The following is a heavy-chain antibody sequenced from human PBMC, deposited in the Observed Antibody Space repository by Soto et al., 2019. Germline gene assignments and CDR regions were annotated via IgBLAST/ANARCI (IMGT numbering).Heavy chain of an antibody. D-gene: IGHD1-7*01. J-gene: IGHJ5*02. CDR1: GDTFSTYA. Sequence: QVQLVQSGAEVKKPGSSVKVSCKASGDTFSTYAISWVRQAPGQGLEWMGGIIPIFHKAKYAQKFQGRVTITADESTSTAYMELSSLRSEDTAVYYCATDPNSNYGENWFDPWGQGTLVTVSS. V-gene: IGHV1-69*01. CDR2: IIPIFHKA. CDR3: ATDPNSNYGENWFDP.